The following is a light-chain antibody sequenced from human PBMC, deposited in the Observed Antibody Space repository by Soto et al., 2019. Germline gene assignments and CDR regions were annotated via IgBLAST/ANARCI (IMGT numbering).Light chain of an antibody. CDR2: GHN. V-gene: IGLV1-40*01. CDR1: SSNIGAGYE. CDR3: CSYAGSSTWV. Sequence: QSVLTQPPSVSGAPGQRVTISCTGSSSNIGAGYEVHWYQQVPGTAPKLLISGHNNRPSGVPDRFFGSKSGTSASLTIIGLQAEDEADYYCCSYAGSSTWVFGGGTKVTVL. J-gene: IGLJ3*02.